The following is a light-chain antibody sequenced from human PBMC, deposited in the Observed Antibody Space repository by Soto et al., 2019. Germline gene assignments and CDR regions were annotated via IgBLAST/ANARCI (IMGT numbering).Light chain of an antibody. Sequence: IVLTQSPGTLSLSPGERATLSCMASQSVSSDYLAWYQQKPGQTPKVLIYRASSRATGIPDRFSGSGSGTDFTLTISRLEPEDFAVYYCQQYGSAPLTFGGGTKVEIK. J-gene: IGKJ4*01. CDR2: RAS. CDR3: QQYGSAPLT. CDR1: QSVSSDY. V-gene: IGKV3-20*01.